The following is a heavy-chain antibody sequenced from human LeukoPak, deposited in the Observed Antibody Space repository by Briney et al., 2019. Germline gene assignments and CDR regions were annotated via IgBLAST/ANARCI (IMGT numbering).Heavy chain of an antibody. J-gene: IGHJ4*02. CDR1: GFIFNIFP. V-gene: IGHV3-30-3*01. Sequence: GGSLRLSCVASGFIFNIFPMNWVRQAPGKGLEWVAVVSRDKDKKYYADSVKDRFTISRDNAKNMLYLQANSLRAEDTAVYYCATQQGGNPAYWGQGTLVSVS. D-gene: IGHD1-14*01. CDR2: VSRDKDKK. CDR3: ATQQGGNPAY.